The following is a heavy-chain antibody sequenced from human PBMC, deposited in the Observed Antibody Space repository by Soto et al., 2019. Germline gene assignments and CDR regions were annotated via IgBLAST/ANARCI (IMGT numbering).Heavy chain of an antibody. CDR3: ARLSTVTTTFFDY. J-gene: IGHJ4*02. Sequence: GASLKISCKGSGYSFTSYWIGWVHQMPGKGLEWMGIIYPGDSDTRYSPSFQGQVTISADKSISTAYLQWSSLKASDTAIYYCARLSTVTTTFFDYWGQGTLVTVSS. V-gene: IGHV5-51*07. CDR2: IYPGDSDT. D-gene: IGHD4-17*01. CDR1: GYSFTSYW.